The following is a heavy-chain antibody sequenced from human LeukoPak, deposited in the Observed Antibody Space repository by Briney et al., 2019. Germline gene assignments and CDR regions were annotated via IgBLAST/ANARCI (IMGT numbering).Heavy chain of an antibody. CDR1: GGSFRGYY. J-gene: IGHJ4*02. V-gene: IGHV4-34*01. D-gene: IGHD3-22*01. Sequence: PSETLSLTCAVYGGSFRGYYWSWVRQPPGKGLEWIGEINHSGSTNYNPSLKRRVTISVDTSKHQFSLKLISVTAADTAVYYCATFDYYDSSGYESGRKEFDYWGQGTLVTVSS. CDR2: INHSGST. CDR3: ATFDYYDSSGYESGRKEFDY.